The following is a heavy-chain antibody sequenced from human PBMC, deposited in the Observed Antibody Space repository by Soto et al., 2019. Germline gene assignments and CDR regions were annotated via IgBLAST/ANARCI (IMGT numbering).Heavy chain of an antibody. CDR1: GYTFTGHY. J-gene: IGHJ4*02. Sequence: ASVKVSCKASGYTFTGHYIPWVRQAPVQGLEWMGWIKPSSGDTNYEQKLQGRVNMSRDTSISTDYMELSRLRSDDTAVYYCAAVTGGVTLDYWGKG. D-gene: IGHD6-19*01. CDR3: AAVTGGVTLDY. CDR2: IKPSSGDT. V-gene: IGHV1-2*02.